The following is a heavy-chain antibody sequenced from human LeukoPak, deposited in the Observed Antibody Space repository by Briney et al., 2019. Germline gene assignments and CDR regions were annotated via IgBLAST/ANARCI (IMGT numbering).Heavy chain of an antibody. CDR2: INHSGST. Sequence: SETLSLTCTVSGDSVSSDSYYWSWIRQPPGKGLEWIGEINHSGSTNYNPSLKSRVTISVDTSKNQFSLKLSSVTAADTAVYYCARGPIVVVTAIPFDYWGQGTLVTVSS. V-gene: IGHV4-34*01. CDR1: GDSVSSDSYY. CDR3: ARGPIVVVTAIPFDY. D-gene: IGHD2-21*02. J-gene: IGHJ4*02.